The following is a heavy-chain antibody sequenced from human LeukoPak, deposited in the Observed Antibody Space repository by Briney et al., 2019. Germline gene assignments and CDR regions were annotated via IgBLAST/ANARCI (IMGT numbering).Heavy chain of an antibody. CDR3: ARGGGLSDY. Sequence: GGSLRLSCAASGFTFSSYWMSWVRQAPGKGLEWVANIKADGSDKYYVESVKGRFTISRDHAKNSLYLQMNSLRAEDMAVYYCARGGGLSDYWGQGTLVTVSS. J-gene: IGHJ4*02. CDR1: GFTFSSYW. CDR2: IKADGSDK. V-gene: IGHV3-7*01. D-gene: IGHD1-26*01.